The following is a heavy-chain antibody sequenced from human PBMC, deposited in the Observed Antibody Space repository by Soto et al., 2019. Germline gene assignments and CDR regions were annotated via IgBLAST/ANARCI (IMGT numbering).Heavy chain of an antibody. J-gene: IGHJ6*02. CDR3: VREEMSAAMDSGMDV. V-gene: IGHV4-30-4*01. D-gene: IGHD2-2*01. CDR2: IYYSGST. Sequence: TPGKGLEWIGYIYYSGSTYYNPSLKSRVTISVDTSKKQFSLKLTSVTAADTAVYYCVREEMSAAMDSGMDVWGQGTTVTVSS.